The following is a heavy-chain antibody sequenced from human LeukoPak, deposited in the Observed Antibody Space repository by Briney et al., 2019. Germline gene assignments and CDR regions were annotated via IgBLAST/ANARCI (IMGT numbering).Heavy chain of an antibody. Sequence: PSETLSLTCTVSGGSISSYYWSWIRQPPGKGLEWIGYIYYSGSTNYNPSLKSRVTISVDTSKNQFSLKLSSVTAADTAVYYCARKEIYGSGRWFDPWGQGTLVTVSS. CDR2: IYYSGST. J-gene: IGHJ5*02. CDR3: ARKEIYGSGRWFDP. CDR1: GGSISSYY. D-gene: IGHD3-10*01. V-gene: IGHV4-59*12.